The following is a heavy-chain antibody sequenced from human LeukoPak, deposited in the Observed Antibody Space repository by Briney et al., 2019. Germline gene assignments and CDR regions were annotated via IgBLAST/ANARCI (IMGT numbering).Heavy chain of an antibody. Sequence: ASVKVSCKASGYTFTSYGISWVRQAPGQGLEWMGWISAYNGNTNYAQKLQGRVTMTTDKSTSTAYMELRSLRSDDTAVYYCARVPYQLLYFDYWGQGTLVTVSS. D-gene: IGHD2-2*01. CDR3: ARVPYQLLYFDY. V-gene: IGHV1-18*01. CDR2: ISAYNGNT. CDR1: GYTFTSYG. J-gene: IGHJ4*02.